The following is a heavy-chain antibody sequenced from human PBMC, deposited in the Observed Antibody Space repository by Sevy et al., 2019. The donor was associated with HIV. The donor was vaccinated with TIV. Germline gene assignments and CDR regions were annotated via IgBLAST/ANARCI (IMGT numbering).Heavy chain of an antibody. CDR3: ANQPLTLISPPDS. CDR1: GDSISNSRYY. Sequence: SETLSLTCTVSGDSISNSRYYWGWIRQPPGKGLEWIGSVYYSGSTYYNPSLRSRVTLSIDTSKNQFLLKVNSVTATDPAVYYCANQPLTLISPPDSWGQGTLVTVSS. D-gene: IGHD2-2*01. CDR2: VYYSGST. J-gene: IGHJ4*02. V-gene: IGHV4-39*01.